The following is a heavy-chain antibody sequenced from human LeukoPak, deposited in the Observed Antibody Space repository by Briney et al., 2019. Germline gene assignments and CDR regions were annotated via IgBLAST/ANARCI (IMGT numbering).Heavy chain of an antibody. D-gene: IGHD3-3*01. J-gene: IGHJ5*02. CDR2: ISSSSSYI. Sequence: PGGSLRLSCAASGFTFSDYYMSWIRQAPGKGLEWVSYISSSSSYIYYADSVKGRFTISRDNAKNSLYLQMNSLRAEDTAVYYCARDPYFFGVVIEAGNWFDPWGQGTLVTVSS. CDR3: ARDPYFFGVVIEAGNWFDP. CDR1: GFTFSDYY. V-gene: IGHV3-11*06.